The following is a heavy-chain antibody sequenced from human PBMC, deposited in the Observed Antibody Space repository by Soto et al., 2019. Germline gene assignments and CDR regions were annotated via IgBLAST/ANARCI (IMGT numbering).Heavy chain of an antibody. CDR3: ARVPYDILTGYYFDY. J-gene: IGHJ4*02. V-gene: IGHV4-34*01. D-gene: IGHD3-9*01. CDR2: INHSGGT. Sequence: SETLSLTCAVYGGSFSGYYWSWIRQPPGKGLEWIGEINHSGGTNSNPSLKSRVTISVDTSKNHFSLKLSSVTAADTAVYYCARVPYDILTGYYFDYWGQGTLVTVSS. CDR1: GGSFSGYY.